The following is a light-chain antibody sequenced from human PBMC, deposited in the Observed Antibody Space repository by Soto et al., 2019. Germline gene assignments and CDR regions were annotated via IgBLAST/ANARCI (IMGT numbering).Light chain of an antibody. V-gene: IGKV3-15*01. CDR1: QSIRNF. J-gene: IGKJ5*01. CDR2: GAS. Sequence: EIVLTQSPGTLSLSPGERATLSCRASQSIRNFLAWYQQKPGQAPRLLIYGASTRAIGIPARFSGSGSGTEFILTISSLQSEDFGVYYCQQYNNWPPITFGQGTRLEIK. CDR3: QQYNNWPPIT.